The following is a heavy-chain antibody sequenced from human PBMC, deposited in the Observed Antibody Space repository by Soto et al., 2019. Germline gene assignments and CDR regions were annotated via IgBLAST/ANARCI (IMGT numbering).Heavy chain of an antibody. V-gene: IGHV3-23*01. D-gene: IGHD3-9*01. CDR2: IIGGDGDK. CDR3: AKDRDPDGIWTFDS. CDR1: GFTFRTFT. Sequence: LRLSCAASGFTFRTFTMNWVRQAPGKGLEWVSGIIGGDGDKFYSDSVKGRFTISRDNSKDMPFLQMSSLRVDDTAVYYCAKDRDPDGIWTFDSWGQGTLVTVS. J-gene: IGHJ5*01.